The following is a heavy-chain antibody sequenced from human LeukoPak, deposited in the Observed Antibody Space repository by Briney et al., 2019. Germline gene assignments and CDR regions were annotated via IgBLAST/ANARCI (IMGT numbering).Heavy chain of an antibody. J-gene: IGHJ3*02. Sequence: SVKVSCKASGGTFSSHAISWVRQAPGQGLEWMGGIIPIFGTANYAQKFQGRVTITADESTSTAYMELSSLRSEDTAVYYCARATYGSGIGAFDIWGQGTMVTVSS. V-gene: IGHV1-69*13. CDR3: ARATYGSGIGAFDI. CDR1: GGTFSSHA. CDR2: IIPIFGTA. D-gene: IGHD3-10*01.